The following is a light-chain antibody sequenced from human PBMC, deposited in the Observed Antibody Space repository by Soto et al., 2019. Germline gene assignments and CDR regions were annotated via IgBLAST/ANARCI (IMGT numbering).Light chain of an antibody. CDR2: GAS. Sequence: IVLTQSPGTLSSSPGERATLSCRASQSFSSTYLAWYQQKPGQAPRLLIYGASSRATGIPDRFSGSGSGTDFTLTISRLEPEDFAVYYCQQYGSSTETFGQGTKVDIK. V-gene: IGKV3-20*01. J-gene: IGKJ1*01. CDR3: QQYGSSTET. CDR1: QSFSSTY.